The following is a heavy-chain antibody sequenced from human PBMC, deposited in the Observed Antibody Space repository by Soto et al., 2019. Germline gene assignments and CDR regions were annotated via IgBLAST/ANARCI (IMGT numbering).Heavy chain of an antibody. CDR3: AKSEGVGGYSYGYYFDY. D-gene: IGHD5-18*01. J-gene: IGHJ4*02. CDR1: GDSVNSENSY. V-gene: IGHV4-61*01. Sequence: SETLSLTCTVSGDSVNSENSYWNWIRQAPWKGPEWIGYIYYNGGTNYNPSLKSRATILLDTSTNQFSLTLTSVTAADTAVYYCAKSEGVGGYSYGYYFDYWGQGXLVTVSS. CDR2: IYYNGGT.